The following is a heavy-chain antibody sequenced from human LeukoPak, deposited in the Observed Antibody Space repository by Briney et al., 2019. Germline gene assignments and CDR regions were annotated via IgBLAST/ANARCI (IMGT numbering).Heavy chain of an antibody. CDR1: GGSINNSY. CDR3: ARLSSLANIAARGRTWLDP. J-gene: IGHJ5*02. Sequence: SETLSLTCSVSGGSINNSYWTWIRQPPGKGLEWIGHIYYSGSTNYSPSLKSRVTISVDTSKNQFSLKLSSVTAADTAVYYCARLSSLANIAARGRTWLDPWGQGSLVTVSS. V-gene: IGHV4-59*01. D-gene: IGHD6-6*01. CDR2: IYYSGST.